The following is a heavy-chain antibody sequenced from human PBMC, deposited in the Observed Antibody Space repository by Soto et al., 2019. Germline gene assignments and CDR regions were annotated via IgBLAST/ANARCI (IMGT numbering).Heavy chain of an antibody. Sequence: QVQLVQSGAEVKNPGSSVKVSCKTSGGTFNSYLIDWVRQAPGQGLEWMGGIIPAFGTAKYAQKFQGRVTITAAKSTTTDYMELRTLTSEETAVYYCARDLDQPPVGLYLDTGGQGTLVTVS. V-gene: IGHV1-69*06. CDR3: ARDLDQPPVGLYLDT. CDR1: GGTFNSYL. CDR2: IIPAFGTA. D-gene: IGHD2-2*01. J-gene: IGHJ4*02.